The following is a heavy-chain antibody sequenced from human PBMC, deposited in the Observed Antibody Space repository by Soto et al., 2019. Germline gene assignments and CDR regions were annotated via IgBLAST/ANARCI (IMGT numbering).Heavy chain of an antibody. CDR1: GFTFSSYS. J-gene: IGHJ5*02. D-gene: IGHD3-3*01. CDR2: ISSSSSTI. V-gene: IGHV3-48*01. Sequence: EVQLVESGGGLVQPGGSLRLSCAASGFTFSSYSMNWVRQAPGKGLEWVSYISSSSSTIYYADSVKGRFTISRDNAKNSLYLQMNSLRAEDTAVYYCARGSIDFWSGKLNWFDPWGQGTLVTVSS. CDR3: ARGSIDFWSGKLNWFDP.